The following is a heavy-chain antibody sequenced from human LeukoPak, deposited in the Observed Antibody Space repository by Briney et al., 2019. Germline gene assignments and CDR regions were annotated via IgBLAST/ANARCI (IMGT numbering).Heavy chain of an antibody. J-gene: IGHJ5*02. Sequence: GGSLRLSCAASGFTFSSYAMSWVRQAPGKGLEWVSAISGSGGSTYYADSVKGRFTISRDNSKNTLYLQMNSLRAEDTAVYYCARILTRGYCSGGSCYSYWFDPWGQGTLVTVSS. CDR3: ARILTRGYCSGGSCYSYWFDP. V-gene: IGHV3-23*01. D-gene: IGHD2-15*01. CDR1: GFTFSSYA. CDR2: ISGSGGST.